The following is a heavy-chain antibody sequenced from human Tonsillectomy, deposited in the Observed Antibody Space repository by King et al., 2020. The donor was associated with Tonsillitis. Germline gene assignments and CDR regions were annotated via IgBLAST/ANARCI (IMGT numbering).Heavy chain of an antibody. CDR3: ARDSGGYDFWSGSYHQGDAFDI. D-gene: IGHD3-3*01. CDR1: GGSINNYY. Sequence: VQLQESGPGLVKPSETLSLTCTVSGGSINNYYWSWIRQPAGKGLEWIGRFYSSGSTHYNPSLKSRVTMSTDTSKNQFSLRLTSLTAADTAVYYCARDSGGYDFWSGSYHQGDAFDIWGQGTMVAVSS. J-gene: IGHJ3*02. V-gene: IGHV4-4*07. CDR2: FYSSGST.